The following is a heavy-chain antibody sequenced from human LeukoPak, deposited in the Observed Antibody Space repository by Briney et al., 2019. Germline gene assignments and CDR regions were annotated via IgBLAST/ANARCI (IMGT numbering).Heavy chain of an antibody. D-gene: IGHD4-23*01. CDR2: ISSSSSYI. V-gene: IGHV3-21*01. Sequence: GGSLRLSCAASGFTFSSYSMNWVRQAPGKGLEWVSSISSSSSYIYYADSVKGRFTISRDNAKNSLYLQMNSLRAEDTAVYYCARGLYGGYYFDYWGQGTLVTVSS. J-gene: IGHJ4*02. CDR3: ARGLYGGYYFDY. CDR1: GFTFSSYS.